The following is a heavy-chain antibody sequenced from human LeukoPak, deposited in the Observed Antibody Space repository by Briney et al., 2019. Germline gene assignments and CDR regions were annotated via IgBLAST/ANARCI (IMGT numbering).Heavy chain of an antibody. J-gene: IGHJ3*02. V-gene: IGHV3-23*01. CDR3: AKLDGSGSYYLNDAFDI. CDR2: ISGSGGST. D-gene: IGHD3-10*01. Sequence: GRSLRLSCAASGFTFSSYAMSWVRQAPGKGLEWVSAISGSGGSTYYADSVKGRFTISRDNSKNTLYLQMNSLRAEDTAVYYCAKLDGSGSYYLNDAFDIWGQGTMVTVSS. CDR1: GFTFSSYA.